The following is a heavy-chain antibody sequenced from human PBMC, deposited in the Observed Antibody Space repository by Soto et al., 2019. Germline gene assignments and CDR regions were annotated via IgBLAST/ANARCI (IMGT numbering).Heavy chain of an antibody. CDR2: INHSGST. CDR1: GGSFSGYY. CDR3: AGGGYYDFWSGYYYGMDV. D-gene: IGHD3-3*01. Sequence: SATLSLTCAVYGGSFSGYYWSWIRQPPGKGLEWIGEINHSGSTNYNPSLKSRVTISVDTSKNQFSLELSSVTAADTAVYYCAGGGYYDFWSGYYYGMDVWGQGTTVTVSS. J-gene: IGHJ6*02. V-gene: IGHV4-34*01.